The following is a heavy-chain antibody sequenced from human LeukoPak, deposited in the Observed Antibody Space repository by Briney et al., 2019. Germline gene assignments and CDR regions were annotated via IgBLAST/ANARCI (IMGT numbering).Heavy chain of an antibody. CDR2: ISGSGDT. D-gene: IGHD6-6*01. J-gene: IGHJ4*02. V-gene: IGHV3-23*01. CDR1: GFTFSSYA. Sequence: PGGSLRLSCAASGFTFSSYAMGWVRQAPGKGLEWVSAISGSGDTYYADSVKGRFTISRDNSKNTLYLQMNSLRAEDTAVYYCARTVAARSGAIGYWGQGTLVTVSS. CDR3: ARTVAARSGAIGY.